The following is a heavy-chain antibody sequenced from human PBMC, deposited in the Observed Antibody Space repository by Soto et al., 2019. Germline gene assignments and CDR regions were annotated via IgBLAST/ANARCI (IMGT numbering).Heavy chain of an antibody. V-gene: IGHV3-21*01. CDR3: AREKEQQPVPPPYYYGMDV. CDR2: ISSSSSYI. Sequence: GGSLRLSCAASGFTFSSYSMNWVRQAPGKGLEWVSSISSSSSYIYYADSVKGRFTISRDNAKNSLYLQMNSLRAEDTAVYYCAREKEQQPVPPPYYYGMDVWGQGTTATVSS. D-gene: IGHD6-13*01. CDR1: GFTFSSYS. J-gene: IGHJ6*02.